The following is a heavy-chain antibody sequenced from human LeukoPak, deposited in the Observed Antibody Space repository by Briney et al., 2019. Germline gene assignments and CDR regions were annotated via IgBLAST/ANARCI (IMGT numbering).Heavy chain of an antibody. J-gene: IGHJ4*02. D-gene: IGHD3-9*01. CDR2: INPSGGST. CDR1: GYTFTSYY. Sequence: ASVKVSCKASGYTFTSYYMHWVRQAPGQGLEWMGIINPSGGSTSYAQKFQGRVTMTRDTSTSTVYMELSSLRSEDTAVYYCASLVGNYDILTSHRGVFDYWGQGTLVTVSS. CDR3: ASLVGNYDILTSHRGVFDY. V-gene: IGHV1-46*01.